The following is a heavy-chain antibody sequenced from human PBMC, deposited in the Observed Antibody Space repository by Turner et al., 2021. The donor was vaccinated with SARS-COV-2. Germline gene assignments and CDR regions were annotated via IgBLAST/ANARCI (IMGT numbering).Heavy chain of an antibody. D-gene: IGHD6-13*01. J-gene: IGHJ6*02. CDR2: IYYSGST. Sequence: QLQLQESGPGLVKPSETLSLPCTVPGGSISSSSYYWGWIRQPPGKGLEWIGSIYYSGSTYYNPSLKNRVTISVDTSKNQFSLKLSSVTAADTAVYYCATSTVAGTELNYYGMDVWGQGTTVTVSS. CDR1: GGSISSSSYY. V-gene: IGHV4-39*01. CDR3: ATSTVAGTELNYYGMDV.